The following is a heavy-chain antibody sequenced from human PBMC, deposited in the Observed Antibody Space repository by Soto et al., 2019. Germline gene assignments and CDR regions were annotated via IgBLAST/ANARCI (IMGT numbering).Heavy chain of an antibody. CDR3: ARRWAYGGNFFDF. CDR1: GFSLSTSGVG. Sequence: QITLKESGPMLVKPTQTLTLTCTFSGFSLSTSGVGVGWIRQPPGEALDWLALIYWDDDKRYRPSLKSRLTITQDTSENQVVLTMTNMDPADTATYYCARRWAYGGNFFDFWGQGTPVTVSS. V-gene: IGHV2-5*02. J-gene: IGHJ4*02. CDR2: IYWDDDK. D-gene: IGHD4-17*01.